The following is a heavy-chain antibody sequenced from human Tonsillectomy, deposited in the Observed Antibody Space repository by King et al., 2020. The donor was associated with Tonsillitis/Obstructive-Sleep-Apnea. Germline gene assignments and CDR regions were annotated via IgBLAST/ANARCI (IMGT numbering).Heavy chain of an antibody. V-gene: IGHV3-64*07. Sequence: VQLVESGGGLVQPGGSLRLSCAASGFTFSSHAMHWVRQAPGKGLESVSAISRNGASTFYADYVKGRFTISRDNSKNTLYLEMGSLIDEDMAVYYCGREMGTGIIASLLSYDDPMDVRGQGTTVTVSS. J-gene: IGHJ6*02. CDR1: GFTFSSHA. D-gene: IGHD5-18*01. CDR3: GREMGTGIIASLLSYDDPMDV. CDR2: ISRNGAST.